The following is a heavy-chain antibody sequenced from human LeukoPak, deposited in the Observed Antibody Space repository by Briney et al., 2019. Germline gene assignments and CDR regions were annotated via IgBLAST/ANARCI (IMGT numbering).Heavy chain of an antibody. CDR2: IYTGGST. J-gene: IGHJ4*02. CDR1: GASITAYY. CDR3: ARDKIAAPED. Sequence: PSETLSLTCTVSGASITAYYWTWIRQPPGKGLEWIGRIYTGGSTNYNPSLKSRVTISVDTSKNQFSLKLSSVTAADTAVYYCARDKIAAPEDWGQGTPVTVSS. D-gene: IGHD6-13*01. V-gene: IGHV4-4*08.